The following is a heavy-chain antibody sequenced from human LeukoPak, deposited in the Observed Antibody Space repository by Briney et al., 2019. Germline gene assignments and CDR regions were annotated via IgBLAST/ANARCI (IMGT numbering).Heavy chain of an antibody. Sequence: GGSLRLSCAASGFTVSSNYMSWVRQAPGKGLEWVSVIYSGGSTYYADSVKGRFTISRDNSKNTLYLQMNSLRAEDTAVYYCASRRGYSGYDKIDYWGQGTLVTVSS. CDR2: IYSGGST. V-gene: IGHV3-53*01. J-gene: IGHJ4*02. D-gene: IGHD5-12*01. CDR3: ASRRGYSGYDKIDY. CDR1: GFTVSSNY.